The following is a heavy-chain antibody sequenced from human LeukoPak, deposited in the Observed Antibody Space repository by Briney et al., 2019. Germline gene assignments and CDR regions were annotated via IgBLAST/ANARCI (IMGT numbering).Heavy chain of an antibody. D-gene: IGHD6-19*01. CDR2: IYYSGST. Sequence: SETLSLTCTVSGGSISSYHWSWIRQPPGKGLEWIGYIYYSGSTNYNPSLKSRVTISVDTSKNQFSLKLSSVTAADTAVYYCAREGEVAGYFDYWGQGTLVTVSS. V-gene: IGHV4-59*12. J-gene: IGHJ4*02. CDR3: AREGEVAGYFDY. CDR1: GGSISSYH.